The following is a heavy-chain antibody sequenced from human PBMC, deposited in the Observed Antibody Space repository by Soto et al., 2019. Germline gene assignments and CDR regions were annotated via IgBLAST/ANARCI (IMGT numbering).Heavy chain of an antibody. CDR2: LYTGGRR. D-gene: IGHD4-17*01. V-gene: IGHV3-66*02. CDR3: ASLGAEEYGDYVGRDY. J-gene: IGHJ4*02. CDR1: GFSVSDKY. Sequence: EVQVVESGGGLVQPGGSLRLSCAASGFSVSDKYMSWVRQAPGKGLEWVSILYTGGRRHYAESVRGRFTVSRDNSKNALYLQMDSLRVDDTAVYYSASLGAEEYGDYVGRDYWGQGTVVTVSS.